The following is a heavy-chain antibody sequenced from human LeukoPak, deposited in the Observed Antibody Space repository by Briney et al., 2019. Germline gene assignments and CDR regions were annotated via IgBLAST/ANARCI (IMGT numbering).Heavy chain of an antibody. CDR1: GFTFSSYW. Sequence: GGSLRLSCAASGFTFSSYWMSWVRQAPGKGLEWVSTISGSGSNTYYADSVKGRFTISRDNSKNTVYLQMNSLRAEDTAVYYCAKDFMVRGIIYDAFDIWGQGTMVTVSS. J-gene: IGHJ3*02. CDR2: ISGSGSNT. CDR3: AKDFMVRGIIYDAFDI. V-gene: IGHV3-23*01. D-gene: IGHD3-10*01.